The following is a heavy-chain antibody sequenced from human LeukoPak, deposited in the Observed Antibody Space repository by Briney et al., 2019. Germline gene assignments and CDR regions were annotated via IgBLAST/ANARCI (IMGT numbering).Heavy chain of an antibody. CDR2: IIPVFGTA. CDR3: AREGGEVVYCGGDCRHWYFDF. V-gene: IGHV1-69*05. D-gene: IGHD2-21*02. CDR1: GGSFSSYA. J-gene: IGHJ2*01. Sequence: ASVKVSCKASGGSFSSYAISWVRQAPGQGLEWMGGIIPVFGTANCAQNFQGRVTITTDESTSTAYMELRSLRSGDTAVYYCAREGGEVVYCGGDCRHWYFDFWGRGTLVTVSS.